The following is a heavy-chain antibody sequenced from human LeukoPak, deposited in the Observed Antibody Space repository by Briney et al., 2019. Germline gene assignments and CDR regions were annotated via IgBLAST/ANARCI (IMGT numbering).Heavy chain of an antibody. Sequence: GGSLRLSCAASGFTFSSYSMNWVRQAPGKGLEWVSSISSSSSYIYYADSVKGRFTISRDNAKNSLYLQMNSLRAEDTAVYYCASPLGEAAAGPYYYYGMDVWGQGTTVTVSS. V-gene: IGHV3-21*01. CDR3: ASPLGEAAAGPYYYYGMDV. D-gene: IGHD6-13*01. J-gene: IGHJ6*02. CDR2: ISSSSSYI. CDR1: GFTFSSYS.